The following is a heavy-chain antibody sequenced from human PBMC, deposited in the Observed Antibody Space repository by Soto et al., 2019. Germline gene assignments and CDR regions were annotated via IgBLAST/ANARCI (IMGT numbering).Heavy chain of an antibody. CDR1: GFTFSSYW. V-gene: IGHV3-7*03. J-gene: IGHJ4*02. D-gene: IGHD2-2*01. CDR3: ARGYQRYYFDY. CDR2: IKQDGSEK. Sequence: XESLRLSCAASGFTFSSYWMSWVRQAPGKGLEWVANIKQDGSEKYYVDSVKGRFTISRDNAKNSLYLQMNSLRAEDTAVYYCARGYQRYYFDYWGQGTLVTVSS.